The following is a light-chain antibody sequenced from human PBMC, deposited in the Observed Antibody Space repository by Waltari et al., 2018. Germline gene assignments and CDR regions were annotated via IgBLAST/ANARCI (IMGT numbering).Light chain of an antibody. Sequence: SYELTQPPSVSVSPGQTASITCSGDKLEKKYVCWYQQKPGQSPVVVIYQDTRRPSGVPERVSGTNSGTTATLTISGTQTTDEADYYCQAWDSSAGVFGTGTKVTVL. V-gene: IGLV3-1*01. CDR2: QDT. J-gene: IGLJ1*01. CDR3: QAWDSSAGV. CDR1: KLEKKY.